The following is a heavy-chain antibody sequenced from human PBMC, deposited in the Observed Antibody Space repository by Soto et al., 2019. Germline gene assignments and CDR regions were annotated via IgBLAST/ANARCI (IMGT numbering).Heavy chain of an antibody. CDR3: ARDRGYSGYDSPRFYYGMDV. D-gene: IGHD5-12*01. Sequence: GGSLRLSCAAYGFPFSSHGMHWVCQASGKGLEWVAVIWYDGSNKWYADSVKGRFTISRDNSKNTLYLQMNSLRAEDTAVYSCARDRGYSGYDSPRFYYGMDVWGQGT. J-gene: IGHJ6*02. V-gene: IGHV3-33*01. CDR2: IWYDGSNK. CDR1: GFPFSSHG.